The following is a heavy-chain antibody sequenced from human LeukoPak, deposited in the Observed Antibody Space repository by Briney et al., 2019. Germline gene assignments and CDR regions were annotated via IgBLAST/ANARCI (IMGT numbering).Heavy chain of an antibody. J-gene: IGHJ4*02. CDR1: GFTFSSYG. V-gene: IGHV3-23*01. D-gene: IGHD2-2*01. Sequence: GGSLRLSCAASGFTFSSYGMSWVRQAPGKGLEWVSAISGSGGSTYYADSVKGRFTISRDNSKNTLYLQMNSLRAEDTAVYYCANGRYCSSTSCARNYWGQGTLVTVSS. CDR3: ANGRYCSSTSCARNY. CDR2: ISGSGGST.